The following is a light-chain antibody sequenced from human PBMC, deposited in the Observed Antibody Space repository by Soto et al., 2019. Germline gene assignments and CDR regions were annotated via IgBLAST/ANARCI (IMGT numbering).Light chain of an antibody. CDR2: IND. J-gene: IGLJ2*01. CDR3: AAWDDRLSVA. Sequence: QSALTQPPSLSGTPGQRVTISCSGSSSNIAGNTVHWYQHLPGTAPKLLIYINDQRPSGVPGRFSASTSGTSASLAISGLQSDDEADYYCAAWDDRLSVAFGGGTKLTVL. V-gene: IGLV1-44*01. CDR1: SSNIAGNT.